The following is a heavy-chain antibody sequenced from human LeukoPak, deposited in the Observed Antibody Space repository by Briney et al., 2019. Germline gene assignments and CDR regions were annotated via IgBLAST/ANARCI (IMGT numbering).Heavy chain of an antibody. V-gene: IGHV3-33*01. D-gene: IGHD2-21*02. Sequence: GRSLRLSCAASGFTFSSYGMHWVRQAPGKGLEWVAVIWYDGSRKYYADSVKGRFTISRDNSKNTLYLEMNSLRAEDTAVYYCARFRSDSGDYARDGFDYGGQGTLVTVSS. CDR1: GFTFSSYG. CDR2: IWYDGSRK. CDR3: ARFRSDSGDYARDGFDY. J-gene: IGHJ4*02.